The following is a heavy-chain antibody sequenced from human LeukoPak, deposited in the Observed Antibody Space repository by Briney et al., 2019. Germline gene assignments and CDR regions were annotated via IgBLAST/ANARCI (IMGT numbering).Heavy chain of an antibody. Sequence: RGSLRLSCAASGFTFSSYAVSWVRQAPGKGLAWVSAISDSGGSTQYADSVKGRFIISRDNSKNTLYLQMNSLRVEDTAVYYCAKGSSNWRDYYYFDYWGQGTLVTVSS. D-gene: IGHD6-13*01. V-gene: IGHV3-23*01. J-gene: IGHJ4*02. CDR1: GFTFSSYA. CDR2: ISDSGGST. CDR3: AKGSSNWRDYYYFDY.